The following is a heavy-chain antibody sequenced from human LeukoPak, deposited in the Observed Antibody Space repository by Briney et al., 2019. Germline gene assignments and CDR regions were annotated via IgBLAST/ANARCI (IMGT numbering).Heavy chain of an antibody. CDR1: GFIFRTYA. D-gene: IGHD4-11*01. J-gene: IGHJ4*02. CDR3: AKDLNYGFDY. V-gene: IGHV3-23*01. Sequence: PGGSPRLSCAASGFIFRTYAMSWVRQAPGKGLEWVSALSGSGDKTFYADSVRGRFTISRDNSKNTLYLQMNSLRAEDTAVYYCAKDLNYGFDYWGQGTLVTVSS. CDR2: LSGSGDKT.